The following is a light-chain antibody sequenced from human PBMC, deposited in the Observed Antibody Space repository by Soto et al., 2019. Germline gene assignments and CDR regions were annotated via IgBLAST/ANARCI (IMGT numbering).Light chain of an antibody. J-gene: IGLJ3*02. CDR3: SSYTRISTWV. CDR2: EVS. CDR1: SSDVGGYNY. Sequence: QSALTQTASVSGSPGQSITISCTGTSSDVGGYNYVSWYQQHPGKAPKLMIYEVSNRPSGVSNRFSGSKSGNTASLTISGLQAEDEADYYCSSYTRISTWVFGGLTKLTVL. V-gene: IGLV2-14*01.